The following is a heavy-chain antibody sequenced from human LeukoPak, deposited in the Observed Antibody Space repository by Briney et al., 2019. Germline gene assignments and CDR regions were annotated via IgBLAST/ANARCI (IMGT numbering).Heavy chain of an antibody. J-gene: IGHJ6*03. CDR1: GGSFSGYD. V-gene: IGHV4-34*01. Sequence: PSETLSLTCAVDGGSFSGYDWTWVRQSPGKGLEWIGQINYGGDTNYNPSLKSRVTISVDTSKNQFSLKVTSVTAADTAVYYCARGLGWKVTQMGLFYMDVWGEGATVTVSS. CDR3: ARGLGWKVTQMGLFYMDV. CDR2: INYGGDT. D-gene: IGHD1-1*01.